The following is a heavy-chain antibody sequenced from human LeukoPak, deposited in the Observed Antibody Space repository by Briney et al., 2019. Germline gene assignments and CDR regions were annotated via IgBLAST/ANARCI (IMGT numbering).Heavy chain of an antibody. Sequence: GGSLRLSCAAPGFTFSSYAMHWVRQAPGKGLEWVAVISYDGSNKYYADSVKGRFTISRDNSKNTLYLQMNSLRAEDTAVYYCARQGSSGWFGAGFDYWGQGTLVTVSS. CDR2: ISYDGSNK. CDR1: GFTFSSYA. CDR3: ARQGSSGWFGAGFDY. D-gene: IGHD6-19*01. V-gene: IGHV3-30*04. J-gene: IGHJ4*02.